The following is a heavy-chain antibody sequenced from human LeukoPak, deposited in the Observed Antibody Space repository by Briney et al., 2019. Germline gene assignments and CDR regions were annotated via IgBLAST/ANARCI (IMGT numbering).Heavy chain of an antibody. V-gene: IGHV3-23*01. CDR3: AKDLPVDL. CDR2: ISDTGSNT. Sequence: GGSLRLSCAASGFTFNTYGMTWVRQAPGRGLEWVSTISDTGSNTHYADSVRGRFTISRDNSKNTLSLQMNSLRVEDTALYYCAKDLPVDLWGRGTMVTVSS. J-gene: IGHJ3*01. CDR1: GFTFNTYG.